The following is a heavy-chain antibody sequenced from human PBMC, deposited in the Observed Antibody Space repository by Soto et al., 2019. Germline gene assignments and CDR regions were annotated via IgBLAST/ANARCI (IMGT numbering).Heavy chain of an antibody. CDR3: ARDIGEMSAV. CDR2: ISSSSSYI. Sequence: GGSLRLSCTGSGFTFSSSTMTWVRQGPGKGLEWVSSISSSSSYIYFADSLRGRFTISRDNAKNSLYLQMNSLRAEDTAVYYCARDIGEMSAVWGQGTQVTVSS. J-gene: IGHJ4*02. CDR1: GFTFSSST. V-gene: IGHV3-21*06. D-gene: IGHD3-10*01.